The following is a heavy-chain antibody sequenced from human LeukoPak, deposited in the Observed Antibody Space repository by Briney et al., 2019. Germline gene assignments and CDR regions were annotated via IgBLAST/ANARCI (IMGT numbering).Heavy chain of an antibody. CDR1: GGSISSYY. J-gene: IGHJ4*02. Sequence: SETLSLTCTVSGGSISSYYWSWIRQPAGKGLEWIGRIYSETTNYNPSLKSRVTMSADTSKNQFSLKLSSVTAADTAVYYCARTIGGAALYFDYWGQGTLVTVSS. V-gene: IGHV4-4*07. D-gene: IGHD3-16*01. CDR2: IYSETT. CDR3: ARTIGGAALYFDY.